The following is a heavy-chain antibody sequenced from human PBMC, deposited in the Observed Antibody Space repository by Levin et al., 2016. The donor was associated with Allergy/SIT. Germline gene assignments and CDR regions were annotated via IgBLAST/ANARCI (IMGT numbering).Heavy chain of an antibody. D-gene: IGHD2-15*01. V-gene: IGHV4-38-2*02. CDR1: GFSITSGYY. CDR3: ARDPTVRSGSEDF. Sequence: SETLSLTCTVSGFSITSGYYWGWVRQSPGKGLEWIGSVWHTGTGYYNPSLKSRVTISVQTFRNQFSLDLTSVTAADTAVYYCARDPTVRSGSEDFWGQGLLVTVSS. CDR2: VWHTGTG. J-gene: IGHJ4*02.